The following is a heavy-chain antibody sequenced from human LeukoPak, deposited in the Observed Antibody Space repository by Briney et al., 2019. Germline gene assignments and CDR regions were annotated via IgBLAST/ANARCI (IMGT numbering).Heavy chain of an antibody. CDR3: ARETTVVTGDY. V-gene: IGHV3-30*01. CDR2: ISYDGSNK. CDR1: GFTFSSYA. D-gene: IGHD4-23*01. J-gene: IGHJ4*02. Sequence: PGRSPRLSCAASGFTFSSYAMHWVRQAPGKGLGWAAVISYDGSNKYYADSVKGRFTISRDNSKNTLYLQMNSLRAEDTAVYYCARETTVVTGDYWGQGTLVTVSS.